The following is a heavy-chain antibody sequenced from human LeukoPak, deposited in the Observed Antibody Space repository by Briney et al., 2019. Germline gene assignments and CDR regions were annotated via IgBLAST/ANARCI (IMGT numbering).Heavy chain of an antibody. J-gene: IGHJ4*02. V-gene: IGHV1-2*02. CDR2: INPNSGGT. D-gene: IGHD3-22*01. CDR1: GYTFTGYY. Sequence: GASVKVSCKASGYTFTGYYMHWVRQAPGQGLEWMGWINPNSGGTNYAQKFQGRVTMTRDTSISTAYMELSRLRSDDTAVYYCARALGYYDSSGYYYLGPFDYWGQGTLVTVSS. CDR3: ARALGYYDSSGYYYLGPFDY.